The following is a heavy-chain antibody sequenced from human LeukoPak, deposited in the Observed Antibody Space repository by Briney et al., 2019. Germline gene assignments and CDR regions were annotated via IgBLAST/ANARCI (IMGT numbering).Heavy chain of an antibody. V-gene: IGHV4-39*07. J-gene: IGHJ6*03. CDR1: GGSLRSSSYN. D-gene: IGHD1-26*01. CDR2: LHYTGST. CDR3: ARTGGSFYFYYYMDV. Sequence: SETLSLTCPVSGGSLRSSSYNWGWIRPPPGKGLEWIQILHYTGSTYYNPSLKSRVTISVDTYKNQFSLKMSSMTAADTAVYYCARTGGSFYFYYYMDVWGKGTTVTVSS.